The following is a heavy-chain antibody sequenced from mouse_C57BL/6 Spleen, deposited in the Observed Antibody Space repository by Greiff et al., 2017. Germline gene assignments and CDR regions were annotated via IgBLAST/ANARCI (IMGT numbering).Heavy chain of an antibody. Sequence: VQLQQPGAELVKPGASVKLSCKASGYTFTSYWMQWVKQRPGQGLEWIGEIDPSDSYTTYNQKFKGKATLTVDTSSSTAYMQLSSLTSEDSAVYYCARSGRYGYDGSWFAYWGQGTLVTVSA. V-gene: IGHV1-50*01. J-gene: IGHJ3*01. D-gene: IGHD2-2*01. CDR1: GYTFTSYW. CDR3: ARSGRYGYDGSWFAY. CDR2: IDPSDSYT.